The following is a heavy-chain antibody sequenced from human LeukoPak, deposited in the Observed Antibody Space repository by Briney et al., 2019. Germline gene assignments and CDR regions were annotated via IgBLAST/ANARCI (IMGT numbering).Heavy chain of an antibody. Sequence: PSETLSLTCTVSGGSISSSSFYWGWIRQPPGKGLEWLGSFYYSGSTYSNPSLKSRVTISVDTSKNQFSLELSSVTAADTAVYYCARHLYSSSRNPTFDYWGQGTLVTVSS. D-gene: IGHD6-13*01. J-gene: IGHJ4*02. V-gene: IGHV4-39*01. CDR1: GGSISSSSFY. CDR2: FYYSGST. CDR3: ARHLYSSSRNPTFDY.